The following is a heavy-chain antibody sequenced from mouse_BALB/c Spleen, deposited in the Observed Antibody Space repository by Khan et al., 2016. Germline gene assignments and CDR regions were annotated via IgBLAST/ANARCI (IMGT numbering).Heavy chain of an antibody. CDR2: IDPANGNT. D-gene: IGHD2-5*01. Sequence: VQLQQSGAELVKPGASVKLSCTASGFNIKDTYMHWVKQRPEQGLEWIGRIDPANGNTKYDQKFQGKVTITADTSSNTAFLQLSSLTSEDTDVYSCACGYYSTSHFDYWGQGTTLTVSS. CDR3: ACGYYSTSHFDY. CDR1: GFNIKDTY. J-gene: IGHJ2*01. V-gene: IGHV14-3*02.